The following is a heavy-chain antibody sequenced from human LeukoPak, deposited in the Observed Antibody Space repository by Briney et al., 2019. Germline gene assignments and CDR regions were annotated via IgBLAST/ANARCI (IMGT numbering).Heavy chain of an antibody. V-gene: IGHV1-18*01. Sequence: ASGKVSCKASGYTFTNYGISWVRQAPGQGLEWMGWISVYNGNTNYAQKFHGRVTMTTDTSTTTAYMELRSPRSDDTALYYCASSGSRDNWFDPWGQGTLVTVSS. D-gene: IGHD3-10*01. CDR3: ASSGSRDNWFDP. CDR2: ISVYNGNT. CDR1: GYTFTNYG. J-gene: IGHJ5*02.